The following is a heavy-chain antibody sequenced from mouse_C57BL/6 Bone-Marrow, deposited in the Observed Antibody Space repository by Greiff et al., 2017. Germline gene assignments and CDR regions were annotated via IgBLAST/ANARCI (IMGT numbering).Heavy chain of an antibody. J-gene: IGHJ4*01. CDR3: DRRAFPTVVSRGYYFAMDC. V-gene: IGHV1-82*01. D-gene: IGHD1-1*01. CDR2: IYPGDGDT. CDR1: GYAFSSSW. Sequence: QVQLQQSGPELVKPGASVKISCKASGYAFSSSWLNWVKPRPGKGLEWIGRIYPGDGDTNYNGKLKGKATLTADKSSSTAYMQLSSLTSEDSAVYCCDRRAFPTVVSRGYYFAMDCWGRGTSVTVSS.